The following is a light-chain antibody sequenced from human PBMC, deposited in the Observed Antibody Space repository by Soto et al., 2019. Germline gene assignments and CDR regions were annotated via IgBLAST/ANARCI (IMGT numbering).Light chain of an antibody. J-gene: IGKJ4*01. Sequence: DIQMTQSPSSLSASVGDRVTITCRASQCISNYLAWYQQKPGKAPQLLIYGATTLQSGVPSRFSGSGSGTDFTLTIASLQPEDVATYYCQKYDSDPLTFGGGTKVDIK. CDR3: QKYDSDPLT. V-gene: IGKV1-27*01. CDR1: QCISNY. CDR2: GAT.